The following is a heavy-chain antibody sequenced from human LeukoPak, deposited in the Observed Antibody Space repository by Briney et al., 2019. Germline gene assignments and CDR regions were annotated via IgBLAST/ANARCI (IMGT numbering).Heavy chain of an antibody. D-gene: IGHD3-22*01. CDR2: INPSGGST. CDR3: ARNLDYYDSSGHWFDP. Sequence: GASVKVSCKASGYTFTSYYMHWVRQAPGQGLEWMGIINPSGGSTSYAQKFQGRVTMTRGTSTSTVYMELSSLRSEDTAVYYCARNLDYYDSSGHWFDPWGQGTLVTVSS. CDR1: GYTFTSYY. J-gene: IGHJ5*02. V-gene: IGHV1-46*01.